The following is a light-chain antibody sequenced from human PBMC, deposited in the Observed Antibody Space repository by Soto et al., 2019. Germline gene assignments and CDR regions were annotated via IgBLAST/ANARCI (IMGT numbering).Light chain of an antibody. CDR3: QQYYSTPYT. J-gene: IGKJ2*01. CDR2: WAY. V-gene: IGKV4-1*01. CDR1: QSVLYSSNNKNY. Sequence: DIVMTQSPDSPAVSLGERATINCKSSQSVLYSSNNKNYLAWYQQKPGQPPKLLLYWAYTRESGVPDRLSGSGAGTDFTLTISSLQVEDVAVYYCQQYYSTPYTFGQGTKLGI.